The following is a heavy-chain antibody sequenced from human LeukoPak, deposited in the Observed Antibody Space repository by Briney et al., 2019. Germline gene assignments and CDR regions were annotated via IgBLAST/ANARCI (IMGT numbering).Heavy chain of an antibody. CDR3: AKARQGAFDI. CDR2: ISGSGGST. J-gene: IGHJ3*02. V-gene: IGHV3-23*01. Sequence: GGSLRLSCAASGFTFSSYAMSWVRQAPGKGLEWVSAISGSGGSTYYSDSVKGRFAISRDNSKNTLYLQMNSLRAEDTAVYYCAKARQGAFDIWGQGTMVTVSS. CDR1: GFTFSSYA.